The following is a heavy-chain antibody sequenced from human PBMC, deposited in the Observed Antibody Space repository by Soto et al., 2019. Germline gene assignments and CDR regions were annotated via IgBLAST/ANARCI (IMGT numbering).Heavy chain of an antibody. Sequence: QVQLQESGPGLVKPSGTLSLTCAVSSGSISSSNWWRWVRQPPGKGLEWIGEMYHRGSTYYNPSLKTRITRSVHKSNNQSSLKLSSVAASVTAVYYCARGFGPSRYHERGPWG. D-gene: IGHD5-12*01. J-gene: IGHJ5*02. CDR3: ARGFGPSRYHERGP. V-gene: IGHV4-4*02. CDR1: SGSISSSNW. CDR2: MYHRGST.